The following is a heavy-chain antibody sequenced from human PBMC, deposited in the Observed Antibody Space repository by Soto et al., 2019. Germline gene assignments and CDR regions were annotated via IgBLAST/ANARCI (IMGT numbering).Heavy chain of an antibody. CDR3: AKDREYQLLYGYYYGMDV. Sequence: QVQLVESGGGVVQPGRSLRLSCAASGFTFSSYGMHWVRQAPGKGLEWVAVISYDGSNKYYADSVKGRFTISRDNSKNKPXLQMNSLRDEDTAVYYWAKDREYQLLYGYYYGMDVWGQGTTVTVSS. CDR1: GFTFSSYG. D-gene: IGHD2-2*02. CDR2: ISYDGSNK. V-gene: IGHV3-30*18. J-gene: IGHJ6*02.